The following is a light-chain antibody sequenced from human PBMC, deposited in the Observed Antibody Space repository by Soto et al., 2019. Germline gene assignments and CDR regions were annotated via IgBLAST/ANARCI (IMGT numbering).Light chain of an antibody. V-gene: IGKV3-20*01. J-gene: IGKJ1*01. CDR1: QSLSVSY. Sequence: EIVLTQSPGTLSLSPGDRATLSCRASQSLSVSYIAWYQQKPGQAPRLLIYSTSTRAAGIPDRFTGRGSGTHFTLAISRLEPEDFAVYYCHQFDDSPQTFGQGTTVEV. CDR2: STS. CDR3: HQFDDSPQT.